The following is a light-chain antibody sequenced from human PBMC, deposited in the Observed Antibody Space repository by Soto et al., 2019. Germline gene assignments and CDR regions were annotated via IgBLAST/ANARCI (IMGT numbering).Light chain of an antibody. V-gene: IGKV1-39*01. CDR3: QKYNSAPPWT. J-gene: IGKJ1*01. Sequence: DIQMTQSPSSLSASVGDRVTITCRASQSISSFLNWYQQKPGKAPKLLIYAASSLQSGVPSRFSGSGSGTDFTLIISSLQPEDVATYYCQKYNSAPPWTFGQGTKGEIK. CDR2: AAS. CDR1: QSISSF.